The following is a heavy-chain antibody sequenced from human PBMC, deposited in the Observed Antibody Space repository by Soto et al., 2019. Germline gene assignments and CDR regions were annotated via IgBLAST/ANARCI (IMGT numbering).Heavy chain of an antibody. J-gene: IGHJ6*02. Sequence: GASVKVSCKASGYTFTSYAVHWVRQAPGQRLEWMGWINAGNGNTKYSQKFQGRVTITRDTSASTAYMELSSLRSEDTAVYYCARESRGYSYGPVSMDVWGQGTTVTVSS. CDR1: GYTFTSYA. V-gene: IGHV1-3*01. CDR3: ARESRGYSYGPVSMDV. CDR2: INAGNGNT. D-gene: IGHD5-18*01.